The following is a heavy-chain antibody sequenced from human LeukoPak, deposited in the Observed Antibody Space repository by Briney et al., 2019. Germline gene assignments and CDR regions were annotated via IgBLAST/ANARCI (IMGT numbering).Heavy chain of an antibody. D-gene: IGHD2-8*01. Sequence: GGSLRLSCAASGFTFDDYGMTWVRQAPGKGLEWVSGINWNGDTTDYAGSLKGRFTISRDNAKNSLFLQMNSLRAEDTAFYYCARRAVYGFNDYWGQGTLVTASS. V-gene: IGHV3-20*04. CDR1: GFTFDDYG. J-gene: IGHJ4*02. CDR2: INWNGDTT. CDR3: ARRAVYGFNDY.